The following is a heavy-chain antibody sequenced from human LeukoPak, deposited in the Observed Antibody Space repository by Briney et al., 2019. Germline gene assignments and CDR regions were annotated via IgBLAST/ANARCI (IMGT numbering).Heavy chain of an antibody. J-gene: IGHJ6*03. CDR2: INSDGSST. V-gene: IGHV3-74*01. CDR1: GFTFSSYW. D-gene: IGHD4-17*01. Sequence: GGSLRLSCAASGFTFSSYWMHWVRQAPGKGLVWVSRINSDGSSTSYADSVKGRFTISRDNSKNTLYLQMNNLRAEDTAIYYCAKKDYGDYYYYMDVWVKGTTVTISS. CDR3: AKKDYGDYYYYMDV.